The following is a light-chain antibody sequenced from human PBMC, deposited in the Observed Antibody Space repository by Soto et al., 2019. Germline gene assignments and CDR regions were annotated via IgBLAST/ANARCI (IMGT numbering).Light chain of an antibody. J-gene: IGKJ3*01. V-gene: IGKV1-39*01. CDR2: AAY. CDR1: QSISSY. CDR3: QQSYSTPPVT. Sequence: DIQMTQSPSSLSASVGDRVTITCRASQSISSYLNWYQQKPGKAPKLLIYAAYSLQSWVPSRFSASGSRTDVTLTISSLQPEDFATYYCQQSYSTPPVTVGPGTKVVIK.